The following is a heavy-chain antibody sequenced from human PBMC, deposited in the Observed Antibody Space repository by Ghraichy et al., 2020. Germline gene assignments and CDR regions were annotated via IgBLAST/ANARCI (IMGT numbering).Heavy chain of an antibody. Sequence: ASVKVSCKASGYTFTSYDINWVRQATGQGLEWMGWMNPNSGNTGYAQKFQGRVTMTRNTSISTAYMELSSLRSEDTAVYYCARMIASVRGVIITSFRYYYYGMDVWGQGTTVTVSS. J-gene: IGHJ6*02. CDR2: MNPNSGNT. V-gene: IGHV1-8*01. CDR1: GYTFTSYD. CDR3: ARMIASVRGVIITSFRYYYYGMDV. D-gene: IGHD3-10*01.